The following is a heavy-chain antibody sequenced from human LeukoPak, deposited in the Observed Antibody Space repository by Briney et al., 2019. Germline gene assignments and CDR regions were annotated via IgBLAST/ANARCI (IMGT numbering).Heavy chain of an antibody. J-gene: IGHJ5*02. CDR1: GGSISSSSYY. V-gene: IGHV4-39*01. Sequence: SETLSLTCTVSGGSISSSSYYWGWIRQPPGKGLEWIGSIYYSGSTYYNPSLKSRVTISVDTSKNQFSLKLSSVTAADTAVYYCARRVYYDFWSGRNHNWFDLWGQGTLVTVSS. D-gene: IGHD3-3*01. CDR3: ARRVYYDFWSGRNHNWFDL. CDR2: IYYSGST.